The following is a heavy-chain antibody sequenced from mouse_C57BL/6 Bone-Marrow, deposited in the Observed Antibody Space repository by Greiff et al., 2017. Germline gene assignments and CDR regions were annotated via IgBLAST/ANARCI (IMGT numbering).Heavy chain of an antibody. CDR2: IDPSDSYT. CDR3: ARTGFAY. CDR1: GYTFTSYW. V-gene: IGHV1-50*01. J-gene: IGHJ3*01. Sequence: QVQLQQPGAELVKPGASVKLSCKASGYTFTSYWMQWVKQRPGQGLEWIGEIDPSDSYTNYNQKFKGKATLTVDTSSSTAYMQLSSLTSEDSAVYYCARTGFAYWGQGTQVTVSA.